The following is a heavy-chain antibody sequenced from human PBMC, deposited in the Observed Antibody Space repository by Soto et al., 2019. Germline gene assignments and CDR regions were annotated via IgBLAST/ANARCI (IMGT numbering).Heavy chain of an antibody. CDR1: GFTFSSYG. CDR3: ATLTGYYGSGPIQHSYGMDV. CDR2: IWYDGSNK. J-gene: IGHJ6*02. Sequence: QVQLVESGGGVVQPGRSLRLSCAASGFTFSSYGMHWVRQAPGKGLEWVAVIWYDGSNKYYADSVKGRFTISRDNSKNTLYLQMNSLRAEDTAVYYCATLTGYYGSGPIQHSYGMDVWGQGTTVTVSS. D-gene: IGHD3-10*01. V-gene: IGHV3-33*01.